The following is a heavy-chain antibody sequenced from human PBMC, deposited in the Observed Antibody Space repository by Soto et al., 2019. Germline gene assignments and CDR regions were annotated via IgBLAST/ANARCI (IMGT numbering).Heavy chain of an antibody. V-gene: IGHV1-8*01. Sequence: QVQLVQSGAEVKKPGASVKVSGKASGYTFTSYDINWVRQATGQGLEWMGWMNPNSGNTGYAQKFQGRVTMTRKTSISTAYMELSSLRSEDTAVYYCARGLRFLEWLLSGYYYYYMDVWGKGTTVTVSS. CDR3: ARGLRFLEWLLSGYYYYYMDV. CDR1: GYTFTSYD. D-gene: IGHD3-3*01. J-gene: IGHJ6*03. CDR2: MNPNSGNT.